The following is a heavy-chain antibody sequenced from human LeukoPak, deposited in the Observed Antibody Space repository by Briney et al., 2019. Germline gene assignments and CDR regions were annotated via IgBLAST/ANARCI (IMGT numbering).Heavy chain of an antibody. CDR3: ARQWHNYYGSGSYL. J-gene: IGHJ4*02. CDR1: GYSISSGYY. CDR2: IYHSGST. D-gene: IGHD3-10*01. V-gene: IGHV4-38-2*01. Sequence: SETLSLTCAVSGYSISSGYYWGWIRQPPGKGLEWIGSIYHSGSTYYNPSLKSRVTISVDTSKNQFSLKLSSVTAADTAVYYCARQWHNYYGSGSYLRGQGTLVTVSS.